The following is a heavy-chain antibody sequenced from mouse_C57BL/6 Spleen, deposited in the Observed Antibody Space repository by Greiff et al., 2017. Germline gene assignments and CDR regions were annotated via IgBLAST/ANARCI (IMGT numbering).Heavy chain of an antibody. CDR1: GFSLTSYA. Sequence: VKLQESGPGLVAPSQSLSITCTVSGFSLTSYAISWVRQPPGKGLEWLGVIWTGGGTNYNSALQSRLSISKDNSKSQVFLKMNSLQTDDTARYYCARNYGNYEGWYFDVWGTGTTVTVSS. J-gene: IGHJ1*03. D-gene: IGHD2-1*01. CDR3: ARNYGNYEGWYFDV. CDR2: IWTGGGT. V-gene: IGHV2-9-1*01.